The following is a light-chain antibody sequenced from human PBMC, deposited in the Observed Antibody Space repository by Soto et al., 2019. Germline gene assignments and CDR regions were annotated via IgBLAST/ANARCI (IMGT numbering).Light chain of an antibody. Sequence: DIQMTQSPSTLSASVGDRVTITCRASQSISSWLAWYQQKPGKAPKLLIHKASSLESGVPSRFSGRGSGTEFTLTISRLQPEDFATYYCQQYNSYPWTFGQGTKVEIK. CDR3: QQYNSYPWT. CDR1: QSISSW. CDR2: KAS. V-gene: IGKV1-5*03. J-gene: IGKJ1*01.